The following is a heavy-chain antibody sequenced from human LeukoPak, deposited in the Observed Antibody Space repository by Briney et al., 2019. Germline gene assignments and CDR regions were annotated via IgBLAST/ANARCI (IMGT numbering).Heavy chain of an antibody. Sequence: GASVNVSCKISGYTLTEFSMHWVRQALGKELEWMGGFDSEDSETTYAQKFQGRVTMTEDTSTDTAYMELSSLRSEDTATYYCAAYYASGAPSHWGQGTLVTVSS. V-gene: IGHV1-24*01. CDR3: AAYYASGAPSH. CDR1: GYTLTEFS. CDR2: FDSEDSET. J-gene: IGHJ4*02. D-gene: IGHD3-10*01.